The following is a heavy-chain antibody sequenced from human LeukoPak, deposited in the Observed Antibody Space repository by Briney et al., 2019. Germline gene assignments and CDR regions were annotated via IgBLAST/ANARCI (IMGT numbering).Heavy chain of an antibody. CDR1: GGSINNYY. CDR3: AKDSPEPT. Sequence: SETLSLTFTVSGGSINNYYWSWIRQPPGKPLEWLGSIYYSGTTNYNPSLKSRVSMSIDTSKTQFSLKLSSVTAADTAVYYCAKDSPEPTWGQGTLVTVSS. D-gene: IGHD1-14*01. CDR2: IYYSGTT. V-gene: IGHV4-59*01. J-gene: IGHJ5*02.